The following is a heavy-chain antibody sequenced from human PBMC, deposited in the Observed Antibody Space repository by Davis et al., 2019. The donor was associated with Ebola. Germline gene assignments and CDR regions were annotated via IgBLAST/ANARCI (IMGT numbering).Heavy chain of an antibody. V-gene: IGHV4-34*01. CDR2: INHSGST. D-gene: IGHD3-10*02. CDR1: GGSFSGYY. CDR3: ARGLNYYVSRYYYYYGMDV. Sequence: PSETLSLTCAVYGGSFSGYYWSWIRQPPGKGLEWIGEINHSGSTNYNPSLKNRVTISVDTSKNQFSLKLSSVTAADTAVYYCARGLNYYVSRYYYYYGMDVWGQGTTVTVSS. J-gene: IGHJ6*02.